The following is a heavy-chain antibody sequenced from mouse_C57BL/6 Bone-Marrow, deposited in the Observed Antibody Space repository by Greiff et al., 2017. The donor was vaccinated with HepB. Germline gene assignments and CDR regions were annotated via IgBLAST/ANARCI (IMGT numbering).Heavy chain of an antibody. CDR1: GYTFTSYW. CDR2: IDPSDSYT. CDR3: ARGSSGPLYAMDY. J-gene: IGHJ4*01. Sequence: QVHVKQPGAELVRPGTSVKLSCKASGYTFTSYWMHWVKQRPGQGLEWIGVIDPSDSYTNYNQKFKGKATLTVDTSSSTAYMQLSSLTSEDSAVYYCARGSSGPLYAMDYWGQGTSVTVSS. V-gene: IGHV1-59*01. D-gene: IGHD3-2*02.